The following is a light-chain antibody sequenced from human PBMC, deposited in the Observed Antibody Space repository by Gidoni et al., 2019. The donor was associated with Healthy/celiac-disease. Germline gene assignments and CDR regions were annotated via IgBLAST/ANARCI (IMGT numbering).Light chain of an antibody. CDR1: PDISNY. CDR2: DAS. CDR3: QQYDNLPLT. Sequence: DIQMTPSQSSLSASVGDRVTITCQASPDISNYLNWYQQKPGKAPKLLIYDASNLETGVPSRFSSSVSGTGFTFTISSLQPEDIATYYCQQYDNLPLTFGGGTKVEIK. V-gene: IGKV1-33*01. J-gene: IGKJ4*01.